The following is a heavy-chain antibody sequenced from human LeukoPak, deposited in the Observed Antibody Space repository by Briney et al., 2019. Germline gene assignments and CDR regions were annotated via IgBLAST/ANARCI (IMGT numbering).Heavy chain of an antibody. J-gene: IGHJ4*02. Sequence: SVKVSCKASGGTFSSYTISWVRQAPGQGLEWMGRIIPILGITNYAQKFQGRVTITADKSTSTAYMELSSLRSEDTAVYYCARDSGYDLFSEYYFDYWGQGTLVTVSS. V-gene: IGHV1-69*04. CDR3: ARDSGYDLFSEYYFDY. CDR2: IIPILGIT. D-gene: IGHD5-12*01. CDR1: GGTFSSYT.